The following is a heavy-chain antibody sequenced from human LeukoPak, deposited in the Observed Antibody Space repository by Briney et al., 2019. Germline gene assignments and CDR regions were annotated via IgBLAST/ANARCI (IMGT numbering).Heavy chain of an antibody. J-gene: IGHJ4*02. D-gene: IGHD2-21*01. Sequence: SETLSLTCTVSGGSISSSSYYWGWIRQPPGKGLEWIGSIYYSGSTYYNPSLKSRVTISVDTSKNQFSLKLSSVTAADTAVYYCARANRGIVDYWGQGTLVTVSS. V-gene: IGHV4-39*07. CDR1: GGSISSSSYY. CDR3: ARANRGIVDY. CDR2: IYYSGST.